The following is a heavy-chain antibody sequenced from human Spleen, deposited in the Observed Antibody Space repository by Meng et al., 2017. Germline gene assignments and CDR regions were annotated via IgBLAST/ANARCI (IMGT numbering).Heavy chain of an antibody. D-gene: IGHD1-26*01. CDR2: ISGSGGST. CDR1: GFTFSSYA. CDR3: AKNTQARELPNYYFDS. V-gene: IGHV3-23*01. J-gene: IGHJ4*02. Sequence: GESLKISCAASGFTFSSYAMSWVRQAPGKGLESVSAISGSGGSTYYADSVKGRFTISRDNSKNTLYLQMNSLRAEDTAVYYCAKNTQARELPNYYFDSWGQGALVTVSS.